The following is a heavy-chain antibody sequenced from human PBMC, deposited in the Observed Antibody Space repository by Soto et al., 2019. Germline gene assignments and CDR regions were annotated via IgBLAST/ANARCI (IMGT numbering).Heavy chain of an antibody. CDR2: IYTSGST. J-gene: IGHJ5*02. V-gene: IGHV4-4*07. D-gene: IGHD6-13*01. Sequence: PSETLSLTCTVSGGSISSYYWSWIRQPAGKGLEWIGRIYTSGSTNYNPSLKSRVTMSVDTSKNQFSLKLSSVTAADTAVYYCASSPAYSSSWYPQFDPWGQGTLVTVS. CDR3: ASSPAYSSSWYPQFDP. CDR1: GGSISSYY.